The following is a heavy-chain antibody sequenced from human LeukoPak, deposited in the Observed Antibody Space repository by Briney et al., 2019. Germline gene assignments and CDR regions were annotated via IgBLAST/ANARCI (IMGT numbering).Heavy chain of an antibody. J-gene: IGHJ6*03. V-gene: IGHV4-59*01. CDR2: IYYSGST. CDR1: GASISSYY. D-gene: IGHD3-16*01. Sequence: PSETLSLTCTVSGASISSYYWSWIRQPPGKGLEWIAYIYYSGSTNYNPSLKSRVTISVDTSKNQFSLKLSSVTAADTAVYYCASGANFYYMDVWGKGTTVTVSS. CDR3: ASGANFYYMDV.